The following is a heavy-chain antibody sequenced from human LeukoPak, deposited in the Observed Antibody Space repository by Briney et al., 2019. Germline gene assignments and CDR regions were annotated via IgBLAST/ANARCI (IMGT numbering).Heavy chain of an antibody. D-gene: IGHD2-2*01. J-gene: IGHJ5*02. CDR2: IYYSGST. Sequence: SETLSLTCTVSGGSISSSSYYWGWIRQPPGKGLEWIGSIYYSGSTYYNPSLKSRVTISVDTSKNQFSLKLSSVTAADTAVYYCARVGYCSSTSCYDGNWFDPWGQGTLVTVSS. V-gene: IGHV4-39*01. CDR1: GGSISSSSYY. CDR3: ARVGYCSSTSCYDGNWFDP.